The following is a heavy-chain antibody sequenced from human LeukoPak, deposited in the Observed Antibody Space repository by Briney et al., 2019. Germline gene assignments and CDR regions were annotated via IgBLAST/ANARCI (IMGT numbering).Heavy chain of an antibody. V-gene: IGHV4-34*01. CDR1: GGSLSNYY. D-gene: IGHD2-2*01. Sequence: SETLSLTCTVSGGSLSNYYWSWIRQPPGKALEWIGEINHSGSTNYNPSLKSRVTISVDTSKNQFSLKLSSVTAADTAVYYCATLVIGYCSSTSCHLNWFDPWGQGTLVTVSS. CDR3: ATLVIGYCSSTSCHLNWFDP. CDR2: INHSGST. J-gene: IGHJ5*02.